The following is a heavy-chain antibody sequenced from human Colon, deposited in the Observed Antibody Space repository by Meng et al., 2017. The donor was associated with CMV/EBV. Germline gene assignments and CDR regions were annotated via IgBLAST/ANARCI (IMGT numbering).Heavy chain of an antibody. Sequence: GGSLRLSCAASGFAFSSSWMSWVRQAPGKGLEWVATINQDGSEEQYVEAVKGRFTISRDNAKTSLYLQMDSLTVEDTALCYCARLGEYSLKDWGQGPLVTVSS. J-gene: IGHJ1*01. D-gene: IGHD3-16*01. CDR1: GFAFSSSW. CDR3: ARLGEYSLKD. V-gene: IGHV3-7*01. CDR2: INQDGSEE.